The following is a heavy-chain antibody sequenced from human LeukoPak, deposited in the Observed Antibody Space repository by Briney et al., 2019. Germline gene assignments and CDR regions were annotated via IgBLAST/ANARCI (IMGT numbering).Heavy chain of an antibody. CDR1: GGSISSYY. J-gene: IGHJ6*03. Sequence: SETLSLTCTVSGGSISSYYWSWIRQPPGKGLEWIGYIYYSGSTNYNPSLKSRVTMSVDTSNNQFSLRLSSVTAADTAVYYCARLPTDYMDVWGKGTTVTVSS. CDR2: IYYSGST. V-gene: IGHV4-59*08. CDR3: ARLPTDYMDV.